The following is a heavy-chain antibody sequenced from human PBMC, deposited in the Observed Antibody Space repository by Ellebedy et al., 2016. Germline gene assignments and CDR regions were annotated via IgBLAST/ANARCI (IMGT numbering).Heavy chain of an antibody. D-gene: IGHD2-2*01. CDR3: ARGVSGPGIVLVPAAPEDY. J-gene: IGHJ4*02. CDR1: GGSISSGGYY. V-gene: IGHV4-31*03. Sequence: SETLSLTCTVSGGSISSGGYYWSWIRQHPGKGLEWIGYIYYSGSTYYNPSLKSRVTISVDTSKNQFSLKLSSVTAADTAVYYCARGVSGPGIVLVPAAPEDYWGQGTLVTVSS. CDR2: IYYSGST.